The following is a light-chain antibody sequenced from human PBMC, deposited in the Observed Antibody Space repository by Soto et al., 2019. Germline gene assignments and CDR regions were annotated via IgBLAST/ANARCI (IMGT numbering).Light chain of an antibody. CDR3: QGYSSAPPFT. CDR2: AAS. V-gene: IGKV1-27*01. Sequence: DIQMTQSPSSLSASVGDRGTITCRASQDISNYLAWYQQRPGKVPKLLIYAASTLQSGVPSRFSGSGSWTEFTLNISSLQSEYVATYYWQGYSSAPPFTFGPGTKVDFK. CDR1: QDISNY. J-gene: IGKJ3*01.